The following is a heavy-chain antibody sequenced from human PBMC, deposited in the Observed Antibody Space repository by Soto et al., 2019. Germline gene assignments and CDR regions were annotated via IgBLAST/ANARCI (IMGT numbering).Heavy chain of an antibody. CDR2: IIPIFGTA. CDR3: ARGEGYSRSSALYY. Sequence: ASVKVSCKASGGTFSSYAISWVRQAPGQGLEWMGGIIPIFGTANYAQKFQGRVTITADESTSTAYMELSSLRSEDTAVYYCARGEGYSRSSALYYWGQGTLVTVSS. J-gene: IGHJ4*02. D-gene: IGHD6-6*01. V-gene: IGHV1-69*13. CDR1: GGTFSSYA.